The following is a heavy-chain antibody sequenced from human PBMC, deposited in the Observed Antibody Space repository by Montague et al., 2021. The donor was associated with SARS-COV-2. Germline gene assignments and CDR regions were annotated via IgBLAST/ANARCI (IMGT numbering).Heavy chain of an antibody. CDR1: GSTFDDYC. Sequence: SLRLSCAASGSTFDDYCMRWVRQGPGKGLEWVSGINRDGDSKDFVDSVKGRFTISRDNAKNSLYLQMNSLRAEDTAVYYCVRGFRDEPCDVWGQGTLVSVSS. V-gene: IGHV3-20*04. CDR2: INRDGDSK. J-gene: IGHJ4*01. D-gene: IGHD3-10*01. CDR3: VRGFRDEPCDV.